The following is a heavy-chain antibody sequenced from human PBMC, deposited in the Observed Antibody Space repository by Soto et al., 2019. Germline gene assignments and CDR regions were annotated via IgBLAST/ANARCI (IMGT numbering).Heavy chain of an antibody. Sequence: SETLSLTCAVSGYSISSGYYWGWIRQPPGKGLEWIGSIYHSGITYYNPSLKSRVTISVDTSKHQLSLKLSSVTAADAAVYYCARVWGSYRYFDYWGQGTLVTVSS. CDR1: GYSISSGYY. D-gene: IGHD3-16*02. J-gene: IGHJ4*02. CDR3: ARVWGSYRYFDY. CDR2: IYHSGIT. V-gene: IGHV4-38-2*01.